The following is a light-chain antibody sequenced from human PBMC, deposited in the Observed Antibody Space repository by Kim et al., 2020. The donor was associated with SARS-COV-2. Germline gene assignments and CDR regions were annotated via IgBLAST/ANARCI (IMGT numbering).Light chain of an antibody. CDR1: SSGVGGYNY. V-gene: IGLV2-14*03. J-gene: IGLJ1*01. CDR2: DVS. CDR3: SSYTSSSTLYV. Sequence: QSLTISCTGTSSGVGGYNYVSWYQQQPGKAPKLMIYDVSNRPSGVSNRFSGSKSGNTASLTISGLQAEDEADYYCSSYTSSSTLYVFGTGTKVTVL.